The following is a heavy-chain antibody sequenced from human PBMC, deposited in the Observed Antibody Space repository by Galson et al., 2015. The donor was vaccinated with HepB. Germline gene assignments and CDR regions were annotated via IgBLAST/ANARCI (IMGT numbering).Heavy chain of an antibody. V-gene: IGHV1-69*06. Sequence: SVKVSCKASGGTFSRYAISWVRQAPGQGLEWMGGIIPIFGTANYAQKFQGRVTITADKSTSTAYMELSSLRSEDTAVYYCARAPGYCSGGSCYLFDYWGQGTLVTVSS. D-gene: IGHD2-15*01. CDR3: ARAPGYCSGGSCYLFDY. CDR2: IIPIFGTA. J-gene: IGHJ4*02. CDR1: GGTFSRYA.